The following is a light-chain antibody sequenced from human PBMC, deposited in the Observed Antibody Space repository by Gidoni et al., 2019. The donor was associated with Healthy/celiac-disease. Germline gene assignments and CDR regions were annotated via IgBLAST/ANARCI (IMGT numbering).Light chain of an antibody. Sequence: EIVLTQSPCTLSLSLGERATLSCRASQSVSSSYLAWYQQKHGHAPRLLIYVASSRATGIPDRCRGSGSGTDFTLTISRLEPEDFEVYYWQQYGSSRLTFXGXTKVEIK. CDR1: QSVSSSY. CDR3: QQYGSSRLT. J-gene: IGKJ4*01. CDR2: VAS. V-gene: IGKV3-20*01.